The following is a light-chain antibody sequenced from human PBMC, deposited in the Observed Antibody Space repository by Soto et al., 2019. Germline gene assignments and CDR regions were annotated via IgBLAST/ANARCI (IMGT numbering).Light chain of an antibody. Sequence: ETQLTQYPNFESACVGVRITITCRASQGISSYLAWYQQKPGKAPKLLIYAASTLQSGVPSRFSGSRSGTEFTLSISTLHPEDFATYFCQQLNIYPITFGEGTRLEI. V-gene: IGKV1-9*01. J-gene: IGKJ5*01. CDR3: QQLNIYPIT. CDR2: AAS. CDR1: QGISSY.